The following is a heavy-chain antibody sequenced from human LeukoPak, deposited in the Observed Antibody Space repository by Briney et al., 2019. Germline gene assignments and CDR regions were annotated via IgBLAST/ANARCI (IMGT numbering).Heavy chain of an antibody. J-gene: IGHJ4*02. CDR2: IYYSGST. CDR1: GASISSSSYY. CDR3: ARLPLVGATDFDY. D-gene: IGHD1-26*01. V-gene: IGHV4-39*01. Sequence: PSETLSLTCTVSGASISSSSYYWGWIRQPPGKGLEWIGSIYYSGSTYYNPSLKSRVTISVDTSKSQFSLKLSSVTAADTAVYYCARLPLVGATDFDYWGQGTLVTVSS.